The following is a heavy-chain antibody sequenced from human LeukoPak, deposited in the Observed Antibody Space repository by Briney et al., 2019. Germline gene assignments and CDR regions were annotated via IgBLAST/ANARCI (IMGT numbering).Heavy chain of an antibody. CDR2: IYYSGST. CDR1: GGSISSYY. V-gene: IGHV4-59*05. CDR3: ASIALLGYCSSTSCYANYYYMDV. J-gene: IGHJ6*03. Sequence: PSETLSLTCTVSGGSISSYYWSWIRQPPGKGLEWIGSIYYSGSTYYNPSLKSRVTISVDTSKNQFSLKLSSVTAADTAVYYCASIALLGYCSSTSCYANYYYMDVWGKGTTVTISS. D-gene: IGHD2-2*01.